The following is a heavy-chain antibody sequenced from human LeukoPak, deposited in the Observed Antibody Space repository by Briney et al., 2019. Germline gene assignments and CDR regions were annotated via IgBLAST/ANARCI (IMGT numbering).Heavy chain of an antibody. D-gene: IGHD6-13*01. CDR3: TRVLAAAANALDI. V-gene: IGHV3-72*01. J-gene: IGHJ3*02. Sequence: PGRSLRLSRAASGFTLSDHYMDWVRQAPGKGLEWVGRSRHKAKRYSTEYAASVKGRFTISRDDSKNSLYLQMNSLKTEDTAVYYCTRVLAAAANALDIWGQGTMVTVSS. CDR1: GFTLSDHY. CDR2: SRHKAKRYST.